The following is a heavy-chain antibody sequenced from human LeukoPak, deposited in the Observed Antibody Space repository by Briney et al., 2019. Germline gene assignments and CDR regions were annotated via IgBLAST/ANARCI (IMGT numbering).Heavy chain of an antibody. CDR3: SREGCSSTSCYGLSDWFDP. Sequence: PSEPLSLTCTVSGGSISSSSYYWGWIRQPPGKGLEWIGNIYYTGSTYYNPSLKSRVTISVDTSNNQFSLKLSSVTAADTAFYYCSREGCSSTSCYGLSDWFDPWGQGTLVTVSS. CDR1: GGSISSSSYY. V-gene: IGHV4-39*07. D-gene: IGHD2-2*01. CDR2: IYYTGST. J-gene: IGHJ5*02.